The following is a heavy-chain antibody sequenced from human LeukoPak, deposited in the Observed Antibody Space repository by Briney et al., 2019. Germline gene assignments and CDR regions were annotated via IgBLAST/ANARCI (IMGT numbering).Heavy chain of an antibody. Sequence: TGGSLRLSCAASGFTFSSYAMHWVRQAPGKGLEWVSVIYSGGSTYYADSVKGRFTISRHNSKNTLYLQMNSLRAEDTAVYYCARGRPYGDSYYYGMDVWGQGTTVTVSS. V-gene: IGHV3-53*04. D-gene: IGHD4-17*01. CDR1: GFTFSSYA. CDR3: ARGRPYGDSYYYGMDV. J-gene: IGHJ6*02. CDR2: IYSGGST.